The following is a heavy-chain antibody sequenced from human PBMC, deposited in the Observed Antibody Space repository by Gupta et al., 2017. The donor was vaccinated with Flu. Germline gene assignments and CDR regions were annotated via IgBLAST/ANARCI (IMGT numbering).Heavy chain of an antibody. CDR1: GFTFSSYG. CDR3: AKSLYCSGGACYSPADH. V-gene: IGHV3-33*03. CDR2: IWYDEKYK. D-gene: IGHD2-15*01. Sequence: VHLVEAGGGVVQPGGSLRLSCAAAGFTFSSYGMNWVRQAPGKGLEWVAVIWYDEKYKYYADSVKGRFTISRDNSKDTVYLQMNSLRAEDTAVYYCAKSLYCSGGACYSPADHWGQGTLVTVSS. J-gene: IGHJ4*02.